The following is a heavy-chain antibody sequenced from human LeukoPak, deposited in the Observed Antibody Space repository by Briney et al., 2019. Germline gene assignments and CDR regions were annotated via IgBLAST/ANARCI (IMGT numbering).Heavy chain of an antibody. CDR3: ARGATDDFWSGYYDY. Sequence: ASVKVSCKASGGTFSSYAISWVRQAPGQGLEWMGGIIPIFGTANYAQKFQGRVTITADESTSTAYMELSSLRSEDTAVYYCARGATDDFWSGYYDYWGQGTLVTVSS. CDR2: IIPIFGTA. J-gene: IGHJ4*02. V-gene: IGHV1-69*13. CDR1: GGTFSSYA. D-gene: IGHD3-3*01.